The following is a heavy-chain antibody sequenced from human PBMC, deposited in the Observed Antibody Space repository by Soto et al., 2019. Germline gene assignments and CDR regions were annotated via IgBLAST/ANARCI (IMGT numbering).Heavy chain of an antibody. CDR2: ISGSGVNT. CDR1: GFTFSNYA. Sequence: GGSLRLSCVASGFTFSNYAMSWVRQAPGKGLEWVSAISGSGVNTYYVDSVKGRFTISRDNSKNTLYLQMNSLRAEDTAIYYCAKEGGVVAGTEIDYWGQGALVTVSS. V-gene: IGHV3-23*01. J-gene: IGHJ4*02. D-gene: IGHD6-19*01. CDR3: AKEGGVVAGTEIDY.